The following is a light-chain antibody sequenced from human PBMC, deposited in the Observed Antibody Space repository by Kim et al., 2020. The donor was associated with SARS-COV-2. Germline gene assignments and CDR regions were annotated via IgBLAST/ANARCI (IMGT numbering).Light chain of an antibody. V-gene: IGLV4-69*02. CDR1: REHSSYT. CDR2: LNSDGSH. CDR3: QTSGSDFVV. Sequence: SVTGTCTLSREHSSYTSACNLQEPHKGPRYLMRLNSDGSHNKGDGIPDRFSGSSSGAERYRTISSLQSEDEADYYCQTSGSDFVVFGGGTQLTVL. J-gene: IGLJ2*01.